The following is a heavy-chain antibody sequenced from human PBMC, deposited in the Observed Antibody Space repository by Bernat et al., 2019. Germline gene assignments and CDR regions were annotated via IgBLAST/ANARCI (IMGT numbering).Heavy chain of an antibody. Sequence: QITLKESGPTLVKPTQPLTLTCTFSGFSLSTRGVGVGWIRQPPGKALEWLALVYWDDDKRYSPSLKSRLTVTKDTSRNQVVRTLTNVDPRDTGTYYGAHRRGERTTGQPYYYYTMDVWGHGTTVTVSS. CDR3: AHRRGERTTGQPYYYYTMDV. J-gene: IGHJ6*02. CDR2: VYWDDDK. CDR1: GFSLSTRGVG. D-gene: IGHD3-16*01. V-gene: IGHV2-5*02.